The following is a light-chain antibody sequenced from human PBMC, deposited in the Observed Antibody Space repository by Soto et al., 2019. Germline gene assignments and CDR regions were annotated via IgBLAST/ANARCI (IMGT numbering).Light chain of an antibody. CDR1: SSNIGNNA. Sequence: QLVLTQSPSVSEAPRQRVTISCSGSSSNIGNNAVNWYQQLPGKAPKLLIYYDDLLPSGVSDRFSGSKSGTSASLAISGLQSEDEADYYCAAWDDSLNGVVFGGGTQLTVL. V-gene: IGLV1-36*01. CDR3: AAWDDSLNGVV. CDR2: YDD. J-gene: IGLJ2*01.